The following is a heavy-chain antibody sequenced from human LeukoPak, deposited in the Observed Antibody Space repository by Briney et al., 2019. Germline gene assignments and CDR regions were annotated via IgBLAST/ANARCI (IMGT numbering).Heavy chain of an antibody. CDR2: ISYDGSNK. CDR1: GFTFSSYA. CDR3: ARGGVPARHSSGYYTPTYLDY. D-gene: IGHD3-22*01. J-gene: IGHJ4*02. Sequence: GGSLRLSCAASGFTFSSYAMHWVRQAPGKGLEWVAVISYDGSNKYYADSVKGRFTISRDNSKNTLYLQMNSLRAEDKAVYYGARGGVPARHSSGYYTPTYLDYWGQGTLVTVSP. V-gene: IGHV3-30-3*01.